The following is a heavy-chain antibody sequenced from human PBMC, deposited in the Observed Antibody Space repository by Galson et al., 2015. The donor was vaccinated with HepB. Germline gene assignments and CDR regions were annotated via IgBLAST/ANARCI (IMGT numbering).Heavy chain of an antibody. CDR3: ARDGYSSSWYVRYFDL. D-gene: IGHD6-13*01. Sequence: SLRLSCAVSGFTVSSNYMSWVRQAPGKGLEWVSVIYSGGSIYYADSVKGRFTISRDNSKSTLYLQMNSLRAEDTAVYYCARDGYSSSWYVRYFDLWGRGTLVTVSS. CDR1: GFTVSSNY. CDR2: IYSGGSI. V-gene: IGHV3-66*01. J-gene: IGHJ2*01.